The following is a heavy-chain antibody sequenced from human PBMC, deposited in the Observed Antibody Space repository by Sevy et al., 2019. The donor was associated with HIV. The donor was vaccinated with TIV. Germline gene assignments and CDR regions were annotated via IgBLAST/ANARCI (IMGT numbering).Heavy chain of an antibody. J-gene: IGHJ3*02. D-gene: IGHD3-16*01. CDR1: GYMFSDYN. CDR3: VREDDNAPRTLLGFDI. V-gene: IGHV1-2*06. Sequence: ASVKVSCKATGYMFSDYNMHWVRQAPGQGLEWMALINPNSGVTIYAQRFRGGVSRTRDTSMNIAYMVLSALTSAETAVYYCVREDDNAPRTLLGFDIWGQGTMVTVSS. CDR2: INPNSGVT.